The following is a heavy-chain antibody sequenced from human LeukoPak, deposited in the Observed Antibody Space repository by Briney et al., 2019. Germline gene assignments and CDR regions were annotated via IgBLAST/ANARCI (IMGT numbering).Heavy chain of an antibody. CDR3: ANYYAGSGYYI. Sequence: GGSLRLSCAASGFTFSSHWLSWVRQAPGKGLEWVANIKTDGSDKNYVDSVKGRFTISRDNAKNSLYLQMNSLRAEDTAVYYCANYYAGSGYYIWGQGTLVIVSS. CDR1: GFTFSSHW. V-gene: IGHV3-7*01. CDR2: IKTDGSDK. D-gene: IGHD3-22*01. J-gene: IGHJ4*02.